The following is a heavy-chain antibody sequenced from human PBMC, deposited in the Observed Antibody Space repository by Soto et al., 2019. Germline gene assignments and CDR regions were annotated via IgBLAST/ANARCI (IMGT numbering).Heavy chain of an antibody. J-gene: IGHJ5*02. Sequence: VSSNTASWNWIRQSPSRGLEWLGRTYFRSKWYNDYAVSVKSRIIINPDTSNNQFSLQLNSVTPEDTAVYFCAKGDNLGPKTGYAFDPWGQGIMVTVSS. CDR2: TYFRSKWYN. D-gene: IGHD5-12*01. V-gene: IGHV6-1*01. CDR3: AKGDNLGPKTGYAFDP. CDR1: VSSNTAS.